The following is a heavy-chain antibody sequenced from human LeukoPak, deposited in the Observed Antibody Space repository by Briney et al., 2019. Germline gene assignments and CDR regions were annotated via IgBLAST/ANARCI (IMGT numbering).Heavy chain of an antibody. J-gene: IGHJ3*02. D-gene: IGHD3-22*01. V-gene: IGHV4-39*07. CDR2: IYYSGST. CDR3: ARDPIRITMTVVPRWAFDT. CDR1: GGSISSSSYY. Sequence: PSETLSLTCTVSGGSISSSSYYWGWIRQPPGKGPEWIGSIYYSGSTYYNPSLKSRVTISVDTSKNQFSLKLSSVTAADTAVYYCARDPIRITMTVVPRWAFDTWGQGTMVTVSS.